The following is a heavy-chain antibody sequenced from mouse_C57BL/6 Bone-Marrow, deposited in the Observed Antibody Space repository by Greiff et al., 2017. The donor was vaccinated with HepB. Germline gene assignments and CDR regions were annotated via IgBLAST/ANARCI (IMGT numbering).Heavy chain of an antibody. CDR2: IYPGDGDT. CDR3: ARGSYLYYAMDY. D-gene: IGHD1-1*02. CDR1: GYAFSSSW. Sequence: QVQLQQSGPELVKPGASVKISCKASGYAFSSSWMNWVKQRPGKGLEWIGRIYPGDGDTNYNGKFKGKATLTADKSSNTAYMQLSSLTSEDSAVYFCARGSYLYYAMDYWGQGTSVTVSS. V-gene: IGHV1-82*01. J-gene: IGHJ4*01.